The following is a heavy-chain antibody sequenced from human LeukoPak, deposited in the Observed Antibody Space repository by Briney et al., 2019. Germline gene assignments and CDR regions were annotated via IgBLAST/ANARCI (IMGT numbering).Heavy chain of an antibody. J-gene: IGHJ4*02. CDR3: ARIYYSDSGGFYSDY. CDR1: GFTFSSYW. D-gene: IGHD3-10*01. CDR2: INSDGSST. Sequence: PGGSLRLSCAASGFTFSSYWMHWVRQAPGKGLVWVSRINSDGSSTSYADSVKGRFTISRDNAKNTLYLQMNSLRPEDTAVYYCARIYYSDSGGFYSDYWGQGTLVTVSS. V-gene: IGHV3-74*01.